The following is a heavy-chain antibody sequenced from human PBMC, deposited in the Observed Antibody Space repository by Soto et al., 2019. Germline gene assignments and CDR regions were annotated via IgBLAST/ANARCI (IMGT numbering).Heavy chain of an antibody. CDR1: GGSINSYH. CDR3: ARTRGSGRYGDNWFDP. J-gene: IGHJ5*02. Sequence: LSLPCTVSGGSINSYHWSWSRQPPGKGLEWIGYGHYSGTTYYNPSLKSRVTMSVDMSKNQFSLKLSSVTAADTAVYYCARTRGSGRYGDNWFDPWGQGTLVTVSS. D-gene: IGHD6-19*01. V-gene: IGHV4-59*01. CDR2: GHYSGTT.